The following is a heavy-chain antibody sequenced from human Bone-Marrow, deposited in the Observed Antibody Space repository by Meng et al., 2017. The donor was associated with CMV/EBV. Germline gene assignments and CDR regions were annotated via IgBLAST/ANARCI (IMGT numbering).Heavy chain of an antibody. D-gene: IGHD2-2*02. CDR3: ASGVVPAAIPNNVYGMDV. CDR1: GFTFSSYS. J-gene: IGHJ6*02. Sequence: GESLKISCAASGFTFSSYSMNWVRQAPGKGLEWVSYISSSSSTIYYADSVKGRFTISRDNAKNSLYLQMNSLRAEDTAVYYCASGVVPAAIPNNVYGMDVWGQGTTVTVYS. CDR2: ISSSSSTI. V-gene: IGHV3-48*04.